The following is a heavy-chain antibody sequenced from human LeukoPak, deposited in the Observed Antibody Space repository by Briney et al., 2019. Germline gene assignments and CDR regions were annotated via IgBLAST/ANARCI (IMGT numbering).Heavy chain of an antibody. CDR2: ISGSGAST. CDR1: EITFSTYA. V-gene: IGHV3-23*01. CDR3: AKTPTSSHYGSGPYFDY. D-gene: IGHD3-10*01. J-gene: IGHJ4*02. Sequence: AGGSLRLSCVTSEITFSTYAMSWVRQAPGKGLEWVSSISGSGASTYYADSVKGRFTISRDNSKNTLYLQMNSLRAEDTAVYYCAKTPTSSHYGSGPYFDYWGQGTLVTVSS.